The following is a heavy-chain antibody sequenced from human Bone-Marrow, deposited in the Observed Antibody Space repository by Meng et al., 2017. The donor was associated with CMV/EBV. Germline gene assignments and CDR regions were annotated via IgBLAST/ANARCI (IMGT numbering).Heavy chain of an antibody. Sequence: SGPTLVKPTQTLTLTCTFSGFSLSTSGVGVGWIRQPPGKALEWLALIYWNDDKRYSPSLKSRLTITKDTSKNQVVLTMTNMDPVDTATYYCARIQYYDSSGYLGGYFDYWGQGTLVTVSS. V-gene: IGHV2-5*01. J-gene: IGHJ4*02. CDR3: ARIQYYDSSGYLGGYFDY. CDR1: GFSLSTSGVG. D-gene: IGHD3-22*01. CDR2: IYWNDDK.